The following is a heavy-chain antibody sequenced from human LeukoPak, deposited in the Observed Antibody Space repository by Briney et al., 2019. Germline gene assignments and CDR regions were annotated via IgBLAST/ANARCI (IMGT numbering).Heavy chain of an antibody. Sequence: PGGSLRLSCAASGFTVSSNYMSWVRQAPGKGLEWVSVIYSGGSTYYADSVKGRFTISRDNSKNTLYLQMNSLRAEDTAVYYCARAISPTYYYGSGNGMDVWGQGTTVTVSS. CDR1: GFTVSSNY. J-gene: IGHJ6*02. V-gene: IGHV3-66*01. CDR2: IYSGGST. CDR3: ARAISPTYYYGSGNGMDV. D-gene: IGHD3-10*01.